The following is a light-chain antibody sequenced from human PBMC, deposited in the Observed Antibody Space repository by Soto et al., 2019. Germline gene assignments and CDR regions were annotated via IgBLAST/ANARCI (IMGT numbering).Light chain of an antibody. Sequence: DIQMTQSPSSLSASLGDRVTITCRASQGIGIYLAWFQQRPGKVPKLLIYAASTLQSGVPSRFSGSGSGTDFTLTSSSLQPEDVATYYCQTYNSAPLTFGGGTRVEIK. CDR3: QTYNSAPLT. CDR2: AAS. V-gene: IGKV1-27*01. J-gene: IGKJ4*01. CDR1: QGIGIY.